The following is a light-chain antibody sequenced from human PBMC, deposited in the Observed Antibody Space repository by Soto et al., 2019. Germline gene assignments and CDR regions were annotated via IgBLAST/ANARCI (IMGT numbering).Light chain of an antibody. CDR1: QSITASY. Sequence: EIVLTQSPGTVSLSPGERATLSRRASQSITASYLAWYQQKPGQAPRLVIFGTSSRATGIPDRFSGSGSGTDFTLAISRLEPEDFAVYYCHQYGSSARTFAPGTKVDIK. J-gene: IGKJ1*01. CDR2: GTS. CDR3: HQYGSSART. V-gene: IGKV3-20*01.